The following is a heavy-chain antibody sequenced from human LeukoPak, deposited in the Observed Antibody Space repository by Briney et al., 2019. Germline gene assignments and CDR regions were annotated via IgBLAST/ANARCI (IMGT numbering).Heavy chain of an antibody. CDR2: VSDGGRT. V-gene: IGHV4-59*01. Sequence: SETLSLTCSVSGGSITSYYWSWIRQPPGKGLEWIGHVSDGGRTNYSPSLRSRVSISVDTSKNQFSLMLNSVTAANTAVYFCARASTTFDDWGQGTPVTVSS. CDR3: ARASTTFDD. D-gene: IGHD1-14*01. J-gene: IGHJ4*02. CDR1: GGSITSYY.